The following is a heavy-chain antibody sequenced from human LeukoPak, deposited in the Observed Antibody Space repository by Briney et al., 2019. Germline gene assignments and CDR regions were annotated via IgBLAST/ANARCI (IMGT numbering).Heavy chain of an antibody. J-gene: IGHJ3*02. CDR2: INPNSGGT. Sequence: ASVKVSCKASGYTFTGYYMHWVRQAPGQGLEWMGWINPNSGGTNYAQKFQGRVTMTRDTSISTAYMELSRLRSDDTAVYYCARDAYSSGWFASSPAFDIWGQGTVVTVSS. CDR1: GYTFTGYY. CDR3: ARDAYSSGWFASSPAFDI. V-gene: IGHV1-2*02. D-gene: IGHD6-19*01.